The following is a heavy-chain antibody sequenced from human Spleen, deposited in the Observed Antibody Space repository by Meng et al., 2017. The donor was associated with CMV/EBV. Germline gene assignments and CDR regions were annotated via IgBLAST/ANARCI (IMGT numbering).Heavy chain of an antibody. CDR1: GGSISRSSYY. J-gene: IGHJ3*02. CDR2: IYYSGST. D-gene: IGHD3-10*01. Sequence: GGSISRSSYYWGWIRQPPGKGLEWIGSIYYSGSTYYNPSLKSRVTISVDTSKNQFSLKLSSVTAADTAVYYCARLITMVRGVWAFDIWGQGTMVTVSS. CDR3: ARLITMVRGVWAFDI. V-gene: IGHV4-39*01.